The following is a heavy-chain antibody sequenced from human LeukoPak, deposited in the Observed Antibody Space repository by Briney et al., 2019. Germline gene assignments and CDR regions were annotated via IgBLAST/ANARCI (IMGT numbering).Heavy chain of an antibody. J-gene: IGHJ4*02. D-gene: IGHD3-22*01. Sequence: PSQTLSLTCTVSGGSISSGDYYWSWIRQPPGKGLEWIGYIYYSGSTYYNPSLKSRVTISVYTSKNQFSLKLSSVTAADTAVYYCARSKYDSSGYANFDYWGQGTLVTVSS. CDR3: ARSKYDSSGYANFDY. CDR1: GGSISSGDYY. V-gene: IGHV4-30-4*01. CDR2: IYYSGST.